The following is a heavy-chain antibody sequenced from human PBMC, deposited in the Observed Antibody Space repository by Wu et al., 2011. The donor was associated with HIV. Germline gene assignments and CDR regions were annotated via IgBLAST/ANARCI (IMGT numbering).Heavy chain of an antibody. D-gene: IGHD6-13*01. CDR2: ISPSGGST. V-gene: IGHV1-46*01. Sequence: QVQLVQSGAEVKKPGASVKVSCKASGYTFTGYYMHWVRQAPGQGLEWMGIISPSGGSTNYAQKFQGRVTMSRDTSTSTVYMELSSLRSEDTAVYYCARAPPRIASSWYYFDYWGQGTLVTVSS. CDR1: GYTFTGYY. CDR3: ARAPPRIASSWYYFDY. J-gene: IGHJ4*02.